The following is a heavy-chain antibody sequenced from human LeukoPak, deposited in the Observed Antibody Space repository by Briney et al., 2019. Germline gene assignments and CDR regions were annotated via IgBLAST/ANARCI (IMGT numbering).Heavy chain of an antibody. V-gene: IGHV4-38-2*01. CDR2: IYHSGST. J-gene: IGHJ4*02. CDR3: ARGGGWGNWNDAVDY. CDR1: GYSISSGYY. Sequence: PSETLSLTCAVSGYSISSGYYWGWIRQPPGKGLEWIGSIYHSGSTYYNPSLKSRVTISVDTSKNQFSLKLNSVTAADTAVYYCARGGGWGNWNDAVDYWGQGTLVTVSS. D-gene: IGHD1-1*01.